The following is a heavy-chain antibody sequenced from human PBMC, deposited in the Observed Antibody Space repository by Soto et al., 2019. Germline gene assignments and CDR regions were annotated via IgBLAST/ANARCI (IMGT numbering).Heavy chain of an antibody. CDR2: IYGSGDST. Sequence: SLRLSCAASGFTFNSYGMHWVRQAPGKGLEWVSGIYGSGDSTFYADSVKGRFTISRDNSKNTLYLQMNSLRAEDTALYYCAKGRSYYYYYGVDVWGQGTTVTVSS. V-gene: IGHV3-23*01. J-gene: IGHJ6*02. CDR3: AKGRSYYYYYGVDV. CDR1: GFTFNSYG.